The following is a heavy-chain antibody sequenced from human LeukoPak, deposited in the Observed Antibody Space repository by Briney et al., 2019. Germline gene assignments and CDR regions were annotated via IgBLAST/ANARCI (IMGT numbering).Heavy chain of an antibody. V-gene: IGHV4-61*01. CDR1: GGSVSGYNYY. CDR3: AREWEL. Sequence: SETLSLTCTVSGGSVSGYNYYWTWIRQPPGKGLEWIGCIYYSGTTNYNPSLKSRVTISIDTSKNQLSLELSSVTAADTAVYYCAREWELGGQGTMVTVSS. D-gene: IGHD1-26*01. J-gene: IGHJ3*01. CDR2: IYYSGTT.